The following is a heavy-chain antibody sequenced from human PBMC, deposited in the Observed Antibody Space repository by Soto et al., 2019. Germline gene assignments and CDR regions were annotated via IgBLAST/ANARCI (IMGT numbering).Heavy chain of an antibody. CDR2: ISYDGSNK. Sequence: GGSLRLSCAASGFTFSSYAMHWVRQAPGKGLEWVAVISYDGSNKYYADSVKGRFTISRDNSKNTLYLQMNSLRAEDTAVYYCARDSPHPYTMAPLFDDWGQGTLVTVSS. CDR1: GFTFSSYA. J-gene: IGHJ4*02. V-gene: IGHV3-30-3*01. D-gene: IGHD3-10*01. CDR3: ARDSPHPYTMAPLFDD.